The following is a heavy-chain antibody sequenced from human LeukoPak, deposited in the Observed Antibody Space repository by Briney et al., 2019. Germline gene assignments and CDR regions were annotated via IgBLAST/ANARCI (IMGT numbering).Heavy chain of an antibody. CDR1: GFTFSSYG. CDR3: ARGQLLFDY. J-gene: IGHJ4*02. D-gene: IGHD2-2*01. Sequence: GGSLRLSCAASGFTFSSYGLHWVRQAPGKGLEWVAVIWYDGNKKYYADSVKGRFTISRDNSKNTLYLQMNSPRAEDTAVYYCARGQLLFDYWGQGTLVTVSS. V-gene: IGHV3-33*01. CDR2: IWYDGNKK.